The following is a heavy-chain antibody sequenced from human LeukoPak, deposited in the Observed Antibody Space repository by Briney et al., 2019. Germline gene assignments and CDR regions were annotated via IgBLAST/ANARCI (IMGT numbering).Heavy chain of an antibody. Sequence: GVTLKISCNVSGYSFTSYWIGCARPMSGKGLEWMGIIYPGDSDIRYSPSFQGQVTISADKSISTAYLQWSSLKASDTAMYYCAGQTGVDRDGFDIWGQGTVVTVSS. CDR3: AGQTGVDRDGFDI. CDR1: GYSFTSYW. D-gene: IGHD3-3*01. V-gene: IGHV5-51*01. J-gene: IGHJ3*02. CDR2: IYPGDSDI.